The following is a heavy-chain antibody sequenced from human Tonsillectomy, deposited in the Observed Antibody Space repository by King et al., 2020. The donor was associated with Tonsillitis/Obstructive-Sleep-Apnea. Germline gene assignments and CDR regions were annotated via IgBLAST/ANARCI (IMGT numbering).Heavy chain of an antibody. V-gene: IGHV4-61*01. CDR1: GGSVSTGSYY. Sequence: QLQESGPGLVKPSETLSLTCTVSGGSVSTGSYYWSWIRQPPRKGLALIGLIYYSGRTNYNPSLKSRVTISVDTSKNHFSLKLSSVTAADTAVYYCARGDYWGQGTLVTVSS. CDR2: IYYSGRT. J-gene: IGHJ4*02. CDR3: ARGDY.